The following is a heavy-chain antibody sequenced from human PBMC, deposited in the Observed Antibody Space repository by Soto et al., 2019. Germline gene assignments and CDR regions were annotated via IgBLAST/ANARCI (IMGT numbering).Heavy chain of an antibody. D-gene: IGHD3-3*01. J-gene: IGHJ4*02. CDR2: ISYDGSNK. V-gene: IGHV3-30-3*01. CDR1: GFTFSSYA. Sequence: QVQLVESGGGVVQPGRSLRLSCAASGFTFSSYAMHWVRQAPGKGLEWVAVISYDGSNKYYAGSVKGRFTISGDNSKNTLYLQMNSLRAEDTAVYYCARDKRDLRFLEWSYYFDYWGQGTLVTVSS. CDR3: ARDKRDLRFLEWSYYFDY.